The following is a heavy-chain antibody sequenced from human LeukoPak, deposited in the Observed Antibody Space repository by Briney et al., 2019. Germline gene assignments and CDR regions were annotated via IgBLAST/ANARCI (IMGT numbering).Heavy chain of an antibody. CDR3: ASVYYGSGKPVDY. Sequence: GASVKVSCKASGYTFTGYYMHWVRQAPGQGLEWMGWINPNGGGTNYAQKFQGRVTMTRDTSISTAYMELSRLRSDDTAVYYCASVYYGSGKPVDYWGQGTLVTVSS. CDR2: INPNGGGT. V-gene: IGHV1-2*02. D-gene: IGHD3-10*01. J-gene: IGHJ4*02. CDR1: GYTFTGYY.